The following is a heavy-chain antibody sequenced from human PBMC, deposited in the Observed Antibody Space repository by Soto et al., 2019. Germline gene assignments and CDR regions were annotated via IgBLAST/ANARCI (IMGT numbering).Heavy chain of an antibody. Sequence: SETLSLTCTVSGGSISSSSYYWGWIRQPPGKGLEWIGSIYYSGSTYYNPSLKSRDTISVDTSKNQFSLKLSSVTAADTAVYYCARLWRGSRGLGYFDYWGQGTLVTVSS. CDR3: ARLWRGSRGLGYFDY. CDR2: IYYSGST. V-gene: IGHV4-39*01. D-gene: IGHD6-13*01. J-gene: IGHJ4*02. CDR1: GGSISSSSYY.